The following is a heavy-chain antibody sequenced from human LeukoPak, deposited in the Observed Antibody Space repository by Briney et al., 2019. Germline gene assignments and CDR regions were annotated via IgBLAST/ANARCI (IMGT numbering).Heavy chain of an antibody. D-gene: IGHD5-12*01. CDR2: INAGNGNT. J-gene: IGHJ5*02. V-gene: IGHV1-3*01. CDR1: GYTFTSYA. Sequence: PWASVKVSCKASGYTFTSYAMHWVRQAPGQRLEWMGWINAGNGNTKYSQKFQGRVTITRDTSASTAYMELSSLRSEDTAVYYCARGGLNYNWFDPWGQGTLVTVSS. CDR3: ARGGLNYNWFDP.